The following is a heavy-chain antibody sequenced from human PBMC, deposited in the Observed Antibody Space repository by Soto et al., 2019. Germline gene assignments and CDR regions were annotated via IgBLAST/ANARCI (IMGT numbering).Heavy chain of an antibody. J-gene: IGHJ5*02. D-gene: IGHD1-1*01. CDR2: IYATGTT. Sequence: XEALYLTCTVAGGSNSGFYWSWIRKSAGKGLEWIGRIYATGTTDYNPSLKSRVMMSVDTSKKQFSLKLRSVTAADTAVYYCVRDGTKTLRDWFDPWGQGNSVTVSS. CDR3: VRDGTKTLRDWFDP. CDR1: GGSNSGFY. V-gene: IGHV4-4*07.